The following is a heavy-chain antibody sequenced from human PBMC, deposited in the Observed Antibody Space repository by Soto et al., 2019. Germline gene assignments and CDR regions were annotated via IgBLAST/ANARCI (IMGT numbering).Heavy chain of an antibody. CDR1: GFTFSSYE. Sequence: GGSLRLSCAAPGFTFSSYEMNWVRQAPGKGLEWVSYISRSGSSIYYADSVKGRFTISRDNAKNSLYLQMNSLRAEDTAVYYCARASRDYYYGMDVWGQGTTVTVSS. J-gene: IGHJ6*02. CDR2: ISRSGSSI. CDR3: ARASRDYYYGMDV. V-gene: IGHV3-48*03.